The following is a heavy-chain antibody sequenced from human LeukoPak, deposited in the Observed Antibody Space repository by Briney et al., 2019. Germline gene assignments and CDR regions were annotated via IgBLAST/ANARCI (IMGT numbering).Heavy chain of an antibody. Sequence: GGSLRLSCTASGFTFSSTWMHWVRQAPGKGLVWVSRINSDGSSTIYADSVKGRFIISRDNAKNTLYLQMNSLSAEDTAVYYCARDTRFQEWLFLYYMDVWGKGTTVTVSS. CDR3: ARDTRFQEWLFLYYMDV. CDR2: INSDGSST. V-gene: IGHV3-74*01. CDR1: GFTFSSTW. J-gene: IGHJ6*03. D-gene: IGHD3-3*01.